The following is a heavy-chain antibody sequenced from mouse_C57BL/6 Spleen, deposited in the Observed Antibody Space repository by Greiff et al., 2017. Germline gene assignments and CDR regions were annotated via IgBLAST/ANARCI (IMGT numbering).Heavy chain of an antibody. J-gene: IGHJ4*01. Sequence: QVHVQQPGPELVKPGASVKISCKASGYAFSSSWMHWVKQRPGKGLEWIGRIYPCVGDTNYNRKFKGKATLTADKSSSTAYMQLSSLTSEDSAVYFCARPLDPSYAMEYWGQGNSVTVAS. CDR3: ARPLDPSYAMEY. CDR1: GYAFSSSW. CDR2: IYPCVGDT. V-gene: IGHV1-82*01.